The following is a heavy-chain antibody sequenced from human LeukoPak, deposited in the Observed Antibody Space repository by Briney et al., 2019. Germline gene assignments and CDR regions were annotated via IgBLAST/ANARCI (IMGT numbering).Heavy chain of an antibody. Sequence: GASVKVSCKASGGTFSSYAISWVRQAPGQGLEWMGGIIPIFGTANYAQKFQGRVTITADKSTSTAYMELSSLRSEDTAVYYCARDLITMVRGVRFTAFDIWGQGTMVTVSS. D-gene: IGHD3-10*01. CDR2: IIPIFGTA. CDR3: ARDLITMVRGVRFTAFDI. J-gene: IGHJ3*02. V-gene: IGHV1-69*06. CDR1: GGTFSSYA.